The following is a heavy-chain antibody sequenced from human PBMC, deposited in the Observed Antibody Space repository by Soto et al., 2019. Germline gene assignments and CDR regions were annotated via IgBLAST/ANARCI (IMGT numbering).Heavy chain of an antibody. CDR1: GFTFSSYA. V-gene: IGHV3-23*01. J-gene: IGHJ3*02. CDR2: ITCDGSSK. Sequence: GGSLRLSCAASGFTFSSYAMHWVRQAPGKGLEWVSVITCDGSSKYYADSVKGRFTISRDNSKNTLYLQMNSLRAEDTDVYYCAKDLALRYFGAFDIWGQGTMVTVSS. D-gene: IGHD3-9*01. CDR3: AKDLALRYFGAFDI.